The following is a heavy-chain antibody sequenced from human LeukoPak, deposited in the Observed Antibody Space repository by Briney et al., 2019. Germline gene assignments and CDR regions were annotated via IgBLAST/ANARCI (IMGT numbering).Heavy chain of an antibody. V-gene: IGHV3-74*01. CDR2: INSGGTTT. Sequence: GGSLRLSCAASGFTFSTYWMHWVRQAPGKGLVWVSRINSGGTTTNYADSVKGRFTISRDNAKNTLYLQTNSLRGEDTAVYYCATSNWCDPWGQGTLVTVSS. J-gene: IGHJ5*02. D-gene: IGHD2-2*01. CDR1: GFTFSTYW. CDR3: ATSNWCDP.